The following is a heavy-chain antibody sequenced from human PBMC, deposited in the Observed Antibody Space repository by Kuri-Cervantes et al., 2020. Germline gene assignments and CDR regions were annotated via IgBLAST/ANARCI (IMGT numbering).Heavy chain of an antibody. J-gene: IGHJ3*02. CDR1: GFTFSSYE. Sequence: GGSLRLSCAASGFTFSSYEMNWVRQAPGKGLEWVSYISSSGSTIYYADSVKGRFTISRDNAKNSLYLQMNSLRAEDTAMYYCARRPMYSSGLHYAFDIWGQGTMVTVSS. CDR2: ISSSGSTI. D-gene: IGHD6-19*01. CDR3: ARRPMYSSGLHYAFDI. V-gene: IGHV3-48*03.